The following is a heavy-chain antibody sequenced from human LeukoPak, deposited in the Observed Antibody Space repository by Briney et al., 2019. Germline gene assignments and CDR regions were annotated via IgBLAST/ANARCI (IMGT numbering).Heavy chain of an antibody. D-gene: IGHD3-3*01. Sequence: GGSLRLSCAASGFTFSSYWMHWVRQAPGKGLVWVSRINSDGSSTSYADSVKGRFTISRDNTKNTLYLQMNSLRAEDTAVYYCASQAPYDFWSGYNYGMDVWGQGATVTVSS. CDR1: GFTFSSYW. V-gene: IGHV3-74*01. CDR2: INSDGSST. J-gene: IGHJ6*02. CDR3: ASQAPYDFWSGYNYGMDV.